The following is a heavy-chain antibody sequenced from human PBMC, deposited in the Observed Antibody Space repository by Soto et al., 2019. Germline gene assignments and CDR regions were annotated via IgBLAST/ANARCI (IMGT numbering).Heavy chain of an antibody. CDR2: ISAYNGNT. Sequence: ASVKVSCKASGYTFTSYGISWVRQAPGQGIEWMGWISAYNGNTNYAQKLQGRVTMTTDTSTSTAYMELMSLRSDDTAVYYCARDPRIAAAGTQHYAFDIWGQGIMVTVSS. D-gene: IGHD6-13*01. CDR1: GYTFTSYG. J-gene: IGHJ3*02. CDR3: ARDPRIAAAGTQHYAFDI. V-gene: IGHV1-18*01.